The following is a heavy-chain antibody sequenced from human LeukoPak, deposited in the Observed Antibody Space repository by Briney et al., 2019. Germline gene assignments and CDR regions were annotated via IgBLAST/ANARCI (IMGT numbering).Heavy chain of an antibody. CDR1: GFKFSDYG. Sequence: QTGGSLRLSCAASGFKFSDYGMSWVRQAPRKGLEWVSTISGDGTETFYADSVKGRFTISRDNSKNTHYLQMSSLRAEDTGIYYCAKGGHYSFFDYWGQGTLVTVSS. CDR3: AKGGHYSFFDY. D-gene: IGHD4-11*01. J-gene: IGHJ4*02. CDR2: ISGDGTET. V-gene: IGHV3-23*01.